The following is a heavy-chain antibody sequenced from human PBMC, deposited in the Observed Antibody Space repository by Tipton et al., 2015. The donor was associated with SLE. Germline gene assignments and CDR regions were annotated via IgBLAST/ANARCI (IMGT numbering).Heavy chain of an antibody. CDR1: GFTVSSNY. CDR2: IYSGGST. V-gene: IGHV3-53*01. J-gene: IGHJ4*02. CDR3: RGGCSSTSCYTLLHYFDY. Sequence: SLRLSCAASGFTVSSNYMSWVRQAPGKGLEWVSVIYSGGSTYYADSVKGRFTISRDNSKNTLYLQMNSLRAEDTAVYYCRGGCSSTSCYTLLHYFDYWGQGTLVTVSS. D-gene: IGHD2-2*02.